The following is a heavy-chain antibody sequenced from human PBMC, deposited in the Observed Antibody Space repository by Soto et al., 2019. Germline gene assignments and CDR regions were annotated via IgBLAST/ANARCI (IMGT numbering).Heavy chain of an antibody. CDR2: ISSGAAYI. V-gene: IGHV3-21*01. D-gene: IGHD1-26*01. Sequence: GGSLRLSCNFTFSLYSMNWFRQAPGKGPEWVASISSGAAYIKYADSVQGRFTISRDNAKSSVSLQMSSLRVEDTAVYFCTRDEGGSYDSWFHPWGQGTQVTVSS. CDR3: TRDEGGSYDSWFHP. CDR1: TFSLYS. J-gene: IGHJ5*02.